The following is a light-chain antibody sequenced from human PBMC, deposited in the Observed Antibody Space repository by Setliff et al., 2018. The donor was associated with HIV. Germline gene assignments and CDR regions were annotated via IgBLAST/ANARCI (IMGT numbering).Light chain of an antibody. CDR2: EVS. V-gene: IGLV2-14*01. CDR1: SSDVGGYNY. Sequence: QSALTQPASVSGSPGQSITISCTGTSSDVGGYNYVSRYQQHPGKAPKLMIYEVSNRPSGVSNRFSVSKSGNTASLTISGLQAEDEADYYCSSYTSSSTYVFGAGTKVTVL. CDR3: SSYTSSSTYV. J-gene: IGLJ1*01.